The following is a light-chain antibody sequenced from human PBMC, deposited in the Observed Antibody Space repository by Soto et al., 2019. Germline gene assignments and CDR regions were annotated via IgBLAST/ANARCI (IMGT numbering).Light chain of an antibody. CDR2: DVS. J-gene: IGLJ1*01. CDR1: STDIGHYNH. CDR3: CSFTVSATYV. Sequence: QSALTQPASVSGSPGQSITISCTGTSTDIGHYNHVSWYQQHPGKAPKVMIYDVSNRPSGISNRFSGSKYGNTASLTISGLQAEDEADYYCCSFTVSATYVFGTGTKVTVL. V-gene: IGLV2-14*03.